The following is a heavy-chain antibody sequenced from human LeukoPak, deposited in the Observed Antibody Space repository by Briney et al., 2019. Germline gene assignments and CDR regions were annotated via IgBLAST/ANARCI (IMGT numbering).Heavy chain of an antibody. D-gene: IGHD6-6*01. CDR2: ISWNSGSI. J-gene: IGHJ4*02. Sequence: GGSLRLSCAASGFTFDDYAMHWVRQAPGKGLEWVSGISWNSGSIGYADSVKGRFTISRDNAKNSLYLQVNSLRAEDTALYYCAKGTSRSSSGYFDYWGQGTLVTVSS. CDR3: AKGTSRSSSGYFDY. V-gene: IGHV3-9*01. CDR1: GFTFDDYA.